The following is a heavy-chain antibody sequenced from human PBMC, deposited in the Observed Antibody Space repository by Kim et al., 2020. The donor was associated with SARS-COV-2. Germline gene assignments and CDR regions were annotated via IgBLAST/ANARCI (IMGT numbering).Heavy chain of an antibody. D-gene: IGHD4-17*01. CDR2: ISGSGGST. V-gene: IGHV3-23*01. Sequence: GGSLRLSCAASGFTFSSYAMSWVRQAPGKGLEWVSAISGSGGSTYYADSVKGRFTISRDISKNTLYLQMNSLRAEDTAVYYCAKALRYQTWGYFDYWGQGTLVTVSS. CDR3: AKALRYQTWGYFDY. CDR1: GFTFSSYA. J-gene: IGHJ4*02.